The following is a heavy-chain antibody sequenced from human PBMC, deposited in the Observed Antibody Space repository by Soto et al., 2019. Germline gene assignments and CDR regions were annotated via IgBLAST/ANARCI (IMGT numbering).Heavy chain of an antibody. CDR2: ISPNSGNI. J-gene: IGHJ6*02. CDR3: VKERDSNSWPSRDV. Sequence: QVHLVQSGAEVKKPGASVNVSCKTSGYTFTRNGISWVRQAPGQGLEWMGWISPNSGNIKYAQKLQGRVIMTTDTATSTAYMELRSLRSDDTAVYYCVKERDSNSWPSRDVWGPGTTVTVSS. D-gene: IGHD3-22*01. V-gene: IGHV1-18*01. CDR1: GYTFTRNG.